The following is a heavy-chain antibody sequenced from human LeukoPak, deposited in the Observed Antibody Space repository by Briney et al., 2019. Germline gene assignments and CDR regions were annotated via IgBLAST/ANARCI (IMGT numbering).Heavy chain of an antibody. CDR1: GFTFRNYA. Sequence: GGSLRLSCAASGFTFRNYAMNWVRQAPGKGLEWVSGITTSDSTYYADSVKGRFTISRDNSKNILFLQINSLTVEDTAVYYCAKPSGDYDYFDYWGQGALVTVSS. CDR3: AKPSGDYDYFDY. V-gene: IGHV3-23*01. J-gene: IGHJ4*02. D-gene: IGHD4-17*01. CDR2: ITTSDST.